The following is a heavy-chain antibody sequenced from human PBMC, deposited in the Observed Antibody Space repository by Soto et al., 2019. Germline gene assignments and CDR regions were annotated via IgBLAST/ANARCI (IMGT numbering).Heavy chain of an antibody. J-gene: IGHJ5*02. CDR3: ARPQGSTSMYRWFDP. V-gene: IGHV4-39*01. CDR2: IYYSGST. CDR1: GGSISSSSYY. D-gene: IGHD3-10*01. Sequence: NPSETLSLTCIVSGGSISSSSYYWGWIRQPPGKGLEWIGSIYYSGSTYYNPSRKSRVTISVETSKNQFSLKLSSVTAADTAVYYCARPQGSTSMYRWFDPWGQGTQVTVSS.